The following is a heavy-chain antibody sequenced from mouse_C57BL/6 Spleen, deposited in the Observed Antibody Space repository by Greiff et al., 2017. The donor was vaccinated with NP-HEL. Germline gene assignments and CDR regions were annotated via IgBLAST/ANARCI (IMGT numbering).Heavy chain of an antibody. D-gene: IGHD2-3*01. CDR2: ISSGSSTI. CDR3: ARTEVYEDYYYAMDY. CDR1: GFTFSDYG. V-gene: IGHV5-17*01. J-gene: IGHJ4*01. Sequence: DVKLVESGGGLVKPGGSLKLSCAASGFTFSDYGMHWVRQAPEKGLEWVAYISSGSSTIYYADTVKGRFTIARDNAKNTLFLQMTSLRSEDTAMYYCARTEVYEDYYYAMDYWGQGTSVTVSS.